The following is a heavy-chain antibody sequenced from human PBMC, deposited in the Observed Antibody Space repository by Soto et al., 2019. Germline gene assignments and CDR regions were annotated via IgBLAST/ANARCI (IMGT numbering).Heavy chain of an antibody. V-gene: IGHV4-4*02. Sequence: PSETLSLTCAVSGGSISSSNWWSWVRQPPGKGLEWIGEIYHSGSTNYNPSLKSRVTISVDKSKKQFSLELSSVTAADTAVYYCARGIVVVVAATRRDYYYYFDHWGQGALVTVSS. CDR2: IYHSGST. CDR3: ARGIVVVVAATRRDYYYYFDH. J-gene: IGHJ4*02. D-gene: IGHD2-15*01. CDR1: GGSISSSNW.